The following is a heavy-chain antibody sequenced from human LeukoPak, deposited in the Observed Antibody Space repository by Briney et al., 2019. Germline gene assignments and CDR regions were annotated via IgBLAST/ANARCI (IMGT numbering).Heavy chain of an antibody. CDR3: AREGYSQYSNYALDY. CDR1: GFTLSSYA. D-gene: IGHD4-11*01. Sequence: GSLRLSCAASGFTLSSYAMSWVRQAPGKGLEWVAVISYDGGNKYYADSVKGRFTISRDNSKNTLYLQMNSLRAEDTAVYYCAREGYSQYSNYALDYWGQGTLVTVSS. V-gene: IGHV3-30-3*01. CDR2: ISYDGGNK. J-gene: IGHJ4*02.